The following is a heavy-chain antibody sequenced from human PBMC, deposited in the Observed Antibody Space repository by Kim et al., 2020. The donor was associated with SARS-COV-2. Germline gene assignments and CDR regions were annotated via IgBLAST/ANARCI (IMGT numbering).Heavy chain of an antibody. D-gene: IGHD6-19*01. CDR3: ARGGSGWYGEYYFDY. J-gene: IGHJ4*02. Sequence: AAVKGRFTISRDNAKNSLYLQMNSLRAEDTAVYYRARGGSGWYGEYYFDYWGQGTLVTVSS. V-gene: IGHV3-7*03.